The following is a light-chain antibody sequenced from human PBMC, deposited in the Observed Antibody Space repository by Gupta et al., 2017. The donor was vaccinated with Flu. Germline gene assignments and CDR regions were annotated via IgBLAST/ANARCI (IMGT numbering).Light chain of an antibody. Sequence: EIVLTQSPGTLSLSPGERATLSCRASQSVSSSYLAWYQQKPGQAPRLIIYGASSRAPGIPDRFSGSGYEKDFTLTSSRREYEDFAVYYEQQYCSTWTFGQGTKVEIK. V-gene: IGKV3-20*01. J-gene: IGKJ1*01. CDR1: QSVSSSY. CDR3: QQYCSTWT. CDR2: GAS.